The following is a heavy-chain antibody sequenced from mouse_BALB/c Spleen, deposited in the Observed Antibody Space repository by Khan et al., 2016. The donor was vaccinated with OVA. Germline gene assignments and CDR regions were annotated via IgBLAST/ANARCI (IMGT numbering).Heavy chain of an antibody. V-gene: IGHV2-6-1*01. CDR2: IWSDGST. J-gene: IGHJ4*01. CDR1: GFSLTNYG. D-gene: IGHD2-10*01. Sequence: QVQLKQSGPGLVAPSQSLSITCTISGFSLTNYGVHWVRQPPGKGLEWLVVIWSDGSTTYNSTLKSRLSISTDNSKSQVFLKMNSLQTDDTAMDFCARQPYYHYYIMDYGGQGTSVTVSS. CDR3: ARQPYYHYYIMDY.